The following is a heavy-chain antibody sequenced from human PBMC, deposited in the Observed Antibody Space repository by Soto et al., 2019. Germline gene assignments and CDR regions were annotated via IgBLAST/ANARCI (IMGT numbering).Heavy chain of an antibody. J-gene: IGHJ6*02. V-gene: IGHV4-30-4*02. CDR3: SRTVSRGEYYYYGMDV. CDR2: IYYSGST. Sequence: SETLSLTCTVSGRSISSGDYYWSWIRQPPGKGLEWIGYIYYSGSTYYNPSRKSRVTRSVDTSKNQFSLKQSSVTEAETAVYYCSRTVSRGEYYYYGMDVWGQGTTVTVSS. D-gene: IGHD4-17*01. CDR1: GRSISSGDYY.